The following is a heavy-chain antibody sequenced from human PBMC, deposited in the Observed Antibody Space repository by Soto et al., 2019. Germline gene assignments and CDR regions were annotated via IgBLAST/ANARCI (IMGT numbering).Heavy chain of an antibody. J-gene: IGHJ3*02. D-gene: IGHD3-10*01. Sequence: ASVKVSCKASGYTFTGYYMHWVRQAPGQGLEWMGWINPNSGGTNYAQKFQGWVTMTRDTSISTAYMELSRLRSDDTAVYYCARGYYGSGSLGPYDAFDIWGQGTMVTVSS. CDR3: ARGYYGSGSLGPYDAFDI. CDR2: INPNSGGT. V-gene: IGHV1-2*04. CDR1: GYTFTGYY.